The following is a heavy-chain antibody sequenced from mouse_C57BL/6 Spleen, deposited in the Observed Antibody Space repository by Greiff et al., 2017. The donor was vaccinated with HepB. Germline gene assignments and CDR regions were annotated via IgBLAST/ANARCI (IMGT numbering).Heavy chain of an antibody. CDR1: GYTFTSYG. D-gene: IGHD1-1*01. V-gene: IGHV1-81*01. CDR3: ARWGVTTVVDY. J-gene: IGHJ2*01. Sequence: QVQLKQSGAELARPGASVKLSCKASGYTFTSYGISWVKQRTGQGLEWIGEIYPRSGNTYYNEKFKGQATLTADKSSSTAYMELRSLTSEDSAVYFCARWGVTTVVDYWGQGTTLTVSS. CDR2: IYPRSGNT.